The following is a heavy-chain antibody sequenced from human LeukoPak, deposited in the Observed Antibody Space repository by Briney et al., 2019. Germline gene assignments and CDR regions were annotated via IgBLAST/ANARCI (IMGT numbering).Heavy chain of an antibody. D-gene: IGHD2-21*01. CDR2: IYYSGST. CDR1: GGSISSYY. CDR3: ARGVVVLHWRYAFDI. V-gene: IGHV4-59*01. J-gene: IGHJ3*02. Sequence: SETLSLTCTVSGGSISSYYWSWIRQPPGKGQEWMGYIYYSGSTNYNPSLKSRVTISVDTSKNQSSLKLSSVTAADTAVYYCARGVVVLHWRYAFDIWGQGTMVTVSS.